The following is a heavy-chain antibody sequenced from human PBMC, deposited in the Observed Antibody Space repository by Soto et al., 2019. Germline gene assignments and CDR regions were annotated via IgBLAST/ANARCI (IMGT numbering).Heavy chain of an antibody. CDR1: GGSISSGGYY. V-gene: IGHV4-31*03. CDR3: ARADMVRYTLFDY. CDR2: IYYSGST. D-gene: IGHD3-10*01. Sequence: PSETLSLTCTVSGGSISSGGYYWSWIRQHPGKGLEWIGYIYYSGSTYYNPSLKSRVTISVDTSKNQFSLKLSSVTAADTAVYYCARADMVRYTLFDYWGQLTLVTVSS. J-gene: IGHJ4*02.